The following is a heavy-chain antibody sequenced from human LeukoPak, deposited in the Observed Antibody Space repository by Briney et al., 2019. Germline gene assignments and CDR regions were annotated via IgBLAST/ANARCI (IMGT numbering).Heavy chain of an antibody. CDR1: GFTVSSNY. Sequence: GGSLRLSCAASGFTVSSNYMSWVRQAPGKGQEWVALIHSGGSTYYADSVKGRFTISRDNSKNTMYLQMNSLRAEATAVYYCARDYGSGSYYTDYWGQGTLVTVSS. J-gene: IGHJ4*02. D-gene: IGHD3-10*01. CDR3: ARDYGSGSYYTDY. CDR2: IHSGGST. V-gene: IGHV3-53*01.